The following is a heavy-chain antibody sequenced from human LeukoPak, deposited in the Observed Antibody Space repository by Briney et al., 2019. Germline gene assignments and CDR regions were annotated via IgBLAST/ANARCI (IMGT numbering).Heavy chain of an antibody. CDR1: GGTFSSYA. Sequence: GASVKVSCKASGGTFSSYAISWVRQAPGQGLEWMGGIIPIFGTANYAQKFQGRVTITADESTSTAYMELSSLRSEDTAVYYCAREVEVAEGNWFDPWGQGTLVTVSS. CDR3: AREVEVAEGNWFDP. CDR2: IIPIFGTA. J-gene: IGHJ5*02. V-gene: IGHV1-69*13. D-gene: IGHD6-19*01.